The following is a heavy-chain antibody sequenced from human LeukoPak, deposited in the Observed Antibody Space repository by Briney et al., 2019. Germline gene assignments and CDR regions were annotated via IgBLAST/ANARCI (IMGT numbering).Heavy chain of an antibody. J-gene: IGHJ3*02. CDR2: IYSGGST. D-gene: IGHD5-18*01. Sequence: GGSLRLSCAASGFTVSSNYMSWVRQAPGKGLEWVSVIYSGGSTYYADSVKGRFTISRDNSKNTLYLQMNSLRAEDTAVYYCARGSAMVTHSGTRTFGAFDIWGQGTMVTVSS. CDR1: GFTVSSNY. CDR3: ARGSAMVTHSGTRTFGAFDI. V-gene: IGHV3-66*01.